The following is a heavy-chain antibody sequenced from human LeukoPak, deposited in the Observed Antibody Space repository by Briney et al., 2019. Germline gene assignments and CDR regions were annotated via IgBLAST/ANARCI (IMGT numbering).Heavy chain of an antibody. CDR1: GFTFSTLG. J-gene: IGHJ4*02. Sequence: GGSLRLSCAASGFTFSTLGIHWVRQAPGRGLEWVAFIRYDGTDKFYADSVKGRFTISRDNSKNTVFLQMNSLRTEDTAVYYCVKDQSGTFRDYWGQGTLVTVSS. D-gene: IGHD1-26*01. CDR2: IRYDGTDK. CDR3: VKDQSGTFRDY. V-gene: IGHV3-30*02.